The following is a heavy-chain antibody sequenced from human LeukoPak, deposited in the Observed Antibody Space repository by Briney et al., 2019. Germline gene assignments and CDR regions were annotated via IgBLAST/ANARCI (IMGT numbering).Heavy chain of an antibody. D-gene: IGHD2-15*01. CDR1: GDSISSYF. CDR2: FHDSGSA. J-gene: IGHJ5*02. V-gene: IGHV4-59*01. CDR3: ARDSHSVDTATPRGFDP. Sequence: SETLPLTCTVSGDSISSYFWSWIRQPPGKGLEWIGYFHDSGSANYNPSLKSRITMSVDTPKNQFSLKLRSVTAADTAVYYCARDSHSVDTATPRGFDPWGQGTLVTVSS.